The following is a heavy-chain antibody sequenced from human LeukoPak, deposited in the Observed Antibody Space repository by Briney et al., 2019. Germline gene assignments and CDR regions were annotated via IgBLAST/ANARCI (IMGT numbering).Heavy chain of an antibody. V-gene: IGHV3-30-3*01. J-gene: IGHJ4*01. CDR3: AKDRLGALYYYDSSGYYRFDY. CDR1: GFTFGSYA. Sequence: PGRSLRLPCAASGFTFGSYAMHWVRQAPGRGLEWVAGISYDGTNKYYADSVKGRFTISRDNSKNTLYLQMNSLRTDDTAVYYCAKDRLGALYYYDSSGYYRFDYWGQGTLVTVSS. CDR2: ISYDGTNK. D-gene: IGHD3-22*01.